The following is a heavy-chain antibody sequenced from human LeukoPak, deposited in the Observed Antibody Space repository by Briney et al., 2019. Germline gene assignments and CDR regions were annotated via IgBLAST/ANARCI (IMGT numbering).Heavy chain of an antibody. Sequence: GGSLRLSCAASGFTFSSYAMHWVRQAPGKGLEYVSAISSNGGSTYYANSVKGRFTISRDNSKNTLYLQMGSLRAGDMAVYYCARGALELYYYGSGSYQYTYSFDYWGQGTLVTVSS. J-gene: IGHJ4*02. CDR1: GFTFSSYA. D-gene: IGHD3-10*01. CDR3: ARGALELYYYGSGSYQYTYSFDY. V-gene: IGHV3-64*01. CDR2: ISSNGGST.